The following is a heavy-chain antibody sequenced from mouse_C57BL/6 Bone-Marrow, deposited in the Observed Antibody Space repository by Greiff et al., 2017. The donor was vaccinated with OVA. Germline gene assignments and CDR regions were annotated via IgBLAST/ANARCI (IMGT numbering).Heavy chain of an antibody. D-gene: IGHD1-1*01. CDR2: IRNKANNHAT. V-gene: IGHV6-6*01. CDR3: TRPFYYRYAMDY. Sequence: EVKLMESGGGLVQPGGSMKLSCAASGFTFSDAWMDWVRQSPEKGLEWVAEIRNKANNHATYYAESVKGRFTISRDDSKSSVYLQMNSLRAEDTGIYYCTRPFYYRYAMDYWGQGTSVTVSS. J-gene: IGHJ4*01. CDR1: GFTFSDAW.